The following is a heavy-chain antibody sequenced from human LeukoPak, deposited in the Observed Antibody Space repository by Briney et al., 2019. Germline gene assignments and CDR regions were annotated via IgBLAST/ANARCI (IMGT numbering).Heavy chain of an antibody. D-gene: IGHD2-2*01. V-gene: IGHV3-20*04. CDR2: INWNGGST. CDR3: AREVRDCSSTSCRYYYYYYYMDV. J-gene: IGHJ6*03. Sequence: PGGSLRLSCAASGFTFDDYGMSWVRQAPGKGLEWVSGINWNGGSTGYADSVKGRFTISRDNAKNSLYLQMNSPRAEDTALYYCAREVRDCSSTSCRYYYYYYYMDVWGKGTTVTVSS. CDR1: GFTFDDYG.